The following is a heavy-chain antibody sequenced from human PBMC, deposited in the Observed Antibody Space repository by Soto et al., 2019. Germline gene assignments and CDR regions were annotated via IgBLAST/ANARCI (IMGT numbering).Heavy chain of an antibody. CDR3: AKDLGAYCSSTSCSGLDV. Sequence: CLRLSCAASGFTFSSYAMSWVRQAPGKGLEWVSAISGSGGSTYYADSVKGRFTISRDNSKNTLYLQMNSLRAEDTAVYYCAKDLGAYCSSTSCSGLDVWGQGTTVTVS. D-gene: IGHD2-2*01. CDR2: ISGSGGST. CDR1: GFTFSSYA. V-gene: IGHV3-23*01. J-gene: IGHJ6*02.